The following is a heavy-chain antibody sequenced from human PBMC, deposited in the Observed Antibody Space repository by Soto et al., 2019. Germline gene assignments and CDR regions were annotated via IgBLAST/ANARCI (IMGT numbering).Heavy chain of an antibody. J-gene: IGHJ2*01. V-gene: IGHV3-23*01. D-gene: IGHD3-3*01. CDR1: GFTFSSYA. Sequence: EVQLLESGGGLVQPGGSLRLSCAASGFTFSSYAMSWVRQAPGKGLEWVSAISGSGGSTYYADSVQGRFTISRDNSKNTLYLQMNSLRAEDTAVYYCAKEPNLNDFWSGPIPFDWYFDLWGRGTLVTVSS. CDR2: ISGSGGST. CDR3: AKEPNLNDFWSGPIPFDWYFDL.